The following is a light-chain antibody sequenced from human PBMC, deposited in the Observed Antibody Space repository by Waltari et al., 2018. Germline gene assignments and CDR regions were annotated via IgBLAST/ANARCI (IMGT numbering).Light chain of an antibody. Sequence: DIQMTQSPSTLSASVGDRVTITCRASQRVNRWLAWYQQKPGKAPKLLISKASALQNGVAPRFSGGGSGTEFTLTSSNLQPDDSSTYYCQQYEAFPVTFGHGTKVEIK. V-gene: IGKV1-5*03. CDR3: QQYEAFPVT. J-gene: IGKJ1*01. CDR2: KAS. CDR1: QRVNRW.